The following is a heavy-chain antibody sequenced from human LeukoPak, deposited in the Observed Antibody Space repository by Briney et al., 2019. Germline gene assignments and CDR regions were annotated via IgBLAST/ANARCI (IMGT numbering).Heavy chain of an antibody. CDR1: GFSVSRNY. V-gene: IGHV3-66*01. Sequence: GGSLILSCAASGFSVSRNYMTWVRQAPGEGLEWVSLIYSGGSTSYADSVKGRFTISRDNSKNTLYLQMNSLRAEDTAVYYCARKTDHQTGGDYWGQGTLVTVSS. J-gene: IGHJ4*02. D-gene: IGHD1-1*01. CDR2: IYSGGST. CDR3: ARKTDHQTGGDY.